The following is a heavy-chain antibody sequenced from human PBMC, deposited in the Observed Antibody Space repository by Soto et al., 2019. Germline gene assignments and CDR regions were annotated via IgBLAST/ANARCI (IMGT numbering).Heavy chain of an antibody. CDR1: GFTFSSYA. CDR2: ISGSGGST. D-gene: IGHD6-13*01. V-gene: IGHV3-23*01. CDR3: AKDPGSSWYKGYYYYGMDV. J-gene: IGHJ6*02. Sequence: PGGSLKLSCAASGFTFSSYAMSWVRQAPGKGLEWVSAISGSGGSTYYADSVKGRFTISGDNSKNTLYLQMNSLRAEDTAVYYCAKDPGSSWYKGYYYYGMDVWGQGTTVTVSS.